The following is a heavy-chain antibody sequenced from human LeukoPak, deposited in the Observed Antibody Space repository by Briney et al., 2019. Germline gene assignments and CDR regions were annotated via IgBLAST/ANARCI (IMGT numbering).Heavy chain of an antibody. V-gene: IGHV3-30*18. CDR2: ISYVGSDK. CDR1: GFTFSSYG. CDR3: AKGGEMGTMRGYFDY. J-gene: IGHJ4*02. Sequence: PGGSLRLSCAASGFTFSSYGMHWVRQAPGKGLEWVAVISYVGSDKYYTDSVRGRFTISRDNSKTTLYLQMNSLRTEDTADYYCAKGGEMGTMRGYFDYLGQGTLVTVSS. D-gene: IGHD5-24*01.